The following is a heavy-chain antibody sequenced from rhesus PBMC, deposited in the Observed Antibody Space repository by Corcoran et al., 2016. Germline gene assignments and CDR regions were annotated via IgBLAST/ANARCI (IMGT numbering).Heavy chain of an antibody. J-gene: IGHJ6*01. CDR3: ARDSITGTTRYGLDS. CDR2: ISYTGGST. Sequence: EVQLVESGGGLAKPGGSLRLSCAASGFSFSDYYMYWVRQAPGKGLEWVSVISYTGGSTYYADSGTGIFTISRENAKNTLYLQMDSLRAEDTAVYYCARDSITGTTRYGLDSWGQGVVVTVSS. CDR1: GFSFSDYY. D-gene: IGHD1-26*01. V-gene: IGHV3S18*01.